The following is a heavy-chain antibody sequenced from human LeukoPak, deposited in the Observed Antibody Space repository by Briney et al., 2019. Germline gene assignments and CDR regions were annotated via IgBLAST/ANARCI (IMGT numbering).Heavy chain of an antibody. J-gene: IGHJ5*02. D-gene: IGHD3-22*01. CDR1: GFTFSSYA. V-gene: IGHV3-23*01. CDR2: ISGSGSST. CDR3: AKVIYYDSSGSPPPWFDP. Sequence: PGGSLRLSCAASGFTFSSYAMSWVRQAPGKGLEWVSAISGSGSSTYYADSVKGRFTISRDNSKNTLYLQMNSLRAEDTAVYYCAKVIYYDSSGSPPPWFDPWGQGTLVTVSS.